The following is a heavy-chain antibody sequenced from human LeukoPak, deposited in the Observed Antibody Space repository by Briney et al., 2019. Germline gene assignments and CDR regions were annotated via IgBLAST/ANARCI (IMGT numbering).Heavy chain of an antibody. V-gene: IGHV3-49*04. CDR1: GFTFSSYS. CDR3: TRESGYSGYIGGWFDP. Sequence: GGSLRLSCAASGFTFSSYSMNWVRQAPGKGLEWVGFIRSKPYGGTTEYAASVKGRVTISRDDSKSIAYLQMNSLKIDDTGVYYCTRESGYSGYIGGWFDPWGQGTLVTVSS. D-gene: IGHD5-12*01. CDR2: IRSKPYGGTT. J-gene: IGHJ5*02.